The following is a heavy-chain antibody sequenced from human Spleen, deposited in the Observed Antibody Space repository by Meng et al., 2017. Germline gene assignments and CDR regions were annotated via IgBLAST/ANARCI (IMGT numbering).Heavy chain of an antibody. V-gene: IGHV4-31*01. CDR1: GGSSRSGGYY. J-gene: IGHJ4*02. D-gene: IGHD4-11*01. CDR3: ARGPTTMAHDIDY. CDR2: IYYSGST. Sequence: QLKEAGPGLVKPSQTRSLTCTVSGGSSRSGGYYWSWIRQHPGKGLEWIGYIYYSGSTYYNPSLKSLVTISVDTSKNQFSLKLSSVTAADTAVYYCARGPTTMAHDIDYWGQGTLVTVSS.